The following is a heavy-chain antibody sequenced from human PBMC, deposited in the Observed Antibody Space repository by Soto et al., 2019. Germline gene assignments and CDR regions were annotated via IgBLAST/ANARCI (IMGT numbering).Heavy chain of an antibody. CDR3: ARQGAAAGPYYYYGMDV. J-gene: IGHJ6*02. CDR1: GYSFTSYW. V-gene: IGHV5-51*01. CDR2: IYPGDSDT. Sequence: PGESLKISCKGSGYSFTSYWIGWVRQMPGKGLEWMGIIYPGDSDTRYSPSFQGQVTISADKSISTAYLQWSSLKASDTAMYYCARQGAAAGPYYYYGMDVWGQGTTVTVSS. D-gene: IGHD6-13*01.